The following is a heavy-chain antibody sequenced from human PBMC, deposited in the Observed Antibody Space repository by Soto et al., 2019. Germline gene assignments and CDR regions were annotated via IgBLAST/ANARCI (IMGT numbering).Heavy chain of an antibody. Sequence: QVRLQESGPGLVKPSETLSLTCNVSGGSFSSDHWGWIRQPPGEGLELSGKINNSGITNYNPALKSRATISVDTSKNQFSLKLTSVTAADTAVYYCARDRPWDCSSSNYCYYYGLDVWGQGTTVIVSS. V-gene: IGHV4-59*01. D-gene: IGHD2-2*01. J-gene: IGHJ6*02. CDR3: ARDRPWDCSSSNYCYYYGLDV. CDR2: INNSGIT. CDR1: GGSFSSDH.